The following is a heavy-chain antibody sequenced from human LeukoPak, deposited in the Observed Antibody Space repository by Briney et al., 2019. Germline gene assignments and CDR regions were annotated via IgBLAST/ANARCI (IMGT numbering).Heavy chain of an antibody. D-gene: IGHD2-8*01. CDR1: GVSISISNW. V-gene: IGHV4-4*02. CDR2: IYHSGST. J-gene: IGHJ4*02. Sequence: SETLSLTCAVSGVSISISNWWSWVRQPPGRGLEWIGEIYHSGSTNYNPSLKSRVTFSVDKSKNQFSLKLSSMTAADTAVYYCATANGGRDYWGQGTLATVSS. CDR3: ATANGGRDY.